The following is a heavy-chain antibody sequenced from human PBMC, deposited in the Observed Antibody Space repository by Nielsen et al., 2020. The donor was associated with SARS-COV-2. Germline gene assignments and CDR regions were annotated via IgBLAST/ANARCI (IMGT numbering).Heavy chain of an antibody. CDR3: ARGQLVLAYYYYYYMDV. J-gene: IGHJ6*03. V-gene: IGHV4-59*01. Sequence: SETLFLTCTVSGGSISSYYWSWIRQPPGKGLEWIGYIYYSGSTNYNPSLKSRVTISVDTSKNQFSLKLSSVTAADTAVYYCARGQLVLAYYYYYYMDVWGKGTTVTVSS. D-gene: IGHD6-6*01. CDR1: GGSISSYY. CDR2: IYYSGST.